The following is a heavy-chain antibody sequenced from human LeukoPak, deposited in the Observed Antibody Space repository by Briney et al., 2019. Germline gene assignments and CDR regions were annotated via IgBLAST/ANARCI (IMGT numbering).Heavy chain of an antibody. CDR3: AKDTFSYGSQFDY. D-gene: IGHD5-18*01. CDR2: ISWNSGSI. CDR1: GFTFSSYA. J-gene: IGHJ4*02. Sequence: GGSLRLSCAASGFTFSSYAMHWVRQAPGKGLEWVSGISWNSGSIGYADSVKGRFTISRDNAKNSLYLQMNSLRAEDTALYYCAKDTFSYGSQFDYWGQGTLVTVSS. V-gene: IGHV3-9*01.